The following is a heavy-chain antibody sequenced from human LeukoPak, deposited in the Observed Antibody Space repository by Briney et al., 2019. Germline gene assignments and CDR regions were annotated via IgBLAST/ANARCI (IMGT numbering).Heavy chain of an antibody. J-gene: IGHJ4*02. CDR3: ARGRRWAAAAILY. V-gene: IGHV1-69*13. Sequence: SVKVSCKASGYTFTGYYMHWVRQAPGQGLEWMGGIVPIFGTANYAQKFQGRVTITADESTSTAYMELSSLRSEDTAVYYCARGRRWAAAAILYWGQGTLVTVSS. CDR2: IVPIFGTA. CDR1: GYTFTGYY. D-gene: IGHD6-13*01.